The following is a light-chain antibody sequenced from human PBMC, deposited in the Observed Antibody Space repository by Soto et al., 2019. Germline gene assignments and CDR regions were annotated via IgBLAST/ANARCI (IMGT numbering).Light chain of an antibody. Sequence: EIVLTQSPGTLSLSPGERATLSCRASQSVASSHLAWYRQKPGQTPRLLIYDASSRATGIPARISGSGSGTDFTLTIRTREPEDFAVYYCQQYGSAPFTFGHGTKVDTK. V-gene: IGKV3-20*01. CDR3: QQYGSAPFT. CDR2: DAS. CDR1: QSVASSH. J-gene: IGKJ3*01.